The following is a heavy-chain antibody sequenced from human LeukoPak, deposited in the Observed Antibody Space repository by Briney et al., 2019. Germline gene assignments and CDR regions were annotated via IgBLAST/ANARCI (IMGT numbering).Heavy chain of an antibody. CDR2: IKSKTDGGTT. J-gene: IGHJ4*02. CDR3: TTKGNPYDSSGYYPYYFDY. CDR1: GFTFSNAW. Sequence: GGSLRLSCVASGFTFSNAWMRWVRPAAGPGLEAFGRIKSKTDGGTTDYAAPVKGRFTISRDDSKNTLYLLMNSLKTEDTAVYYCTTKGNPYDSSGYYPYYFDYWGQGTLVTVSS. V-gene: IGHV3-15*01. D-gene: IGHD3-22*01.